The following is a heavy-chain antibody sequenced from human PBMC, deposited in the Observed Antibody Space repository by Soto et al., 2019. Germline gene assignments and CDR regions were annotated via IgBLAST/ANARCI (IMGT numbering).Heavy chain of an antibody. CDR3: ARDRVEGYDFWSGYFIPRSDAFDI. J-gene: IGHJ3*02. CDR1: GYTSTSYY. D-gene: IGHD3-3*01. CDR2: INPSGGST. Sequence: ASVKVSCKASGYTSTSYYMHWVRQAPGQGLEWMGIINPSGGSTSYAQKFQGRVTMTRDTSTSTVYMELSSLRSEDTAVYYCARDRVEGYDFWSGYFIPRSDAFDIWGQGTMVTVSS. V-gene: IGHV1-46*01.